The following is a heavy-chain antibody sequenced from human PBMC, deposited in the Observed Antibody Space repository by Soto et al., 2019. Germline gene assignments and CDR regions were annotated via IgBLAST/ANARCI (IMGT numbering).Heavy chain of an antibody. J-gene: IGHJ6*02. V-gene: IGHV1-69*06. D-gene: IGHD2-15*01. Sequence: GASVKVSCKASGGTFSRYSISWVRQAPGQGLEWMGGIIPIFGTANYAQKFQGRVTITADKSTSTAYMELSSLRSDDTAVYYCARGSVVAARFYYYYGMDVWGQGTTVTVSS. CDR2: IIPIFGTA. CDR1: GGTFSRYS. CDR3: ARGSVVAARFYYYYGMDV.